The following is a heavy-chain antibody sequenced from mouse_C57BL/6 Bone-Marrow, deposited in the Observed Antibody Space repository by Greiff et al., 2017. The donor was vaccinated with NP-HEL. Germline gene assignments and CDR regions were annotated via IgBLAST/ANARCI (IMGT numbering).Heavy chain of an antibody. J-gene: IGHJ4*01. CDR1: GYTFTDYY. Sequence: EVKLQQSGPELVKPGASVKISCKASGYTFTDYYMNWVKQSHGKSLEWIGDINPNNGGTSYNQKFKGKATLTVDKSSSTAYMELRSLTSEDSAVYYCARDYEYGLYYAMDYWGQGTSVTVSS. D-gene: IGHD2-4*01. V-gene: IGHV1-26*01. CDR3: ARDYEYGLYYAMDY. CDR2: INPNNGGT.